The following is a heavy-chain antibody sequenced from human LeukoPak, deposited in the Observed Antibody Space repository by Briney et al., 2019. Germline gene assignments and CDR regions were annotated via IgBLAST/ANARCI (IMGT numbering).Heavy chain of an antibody. CDR2: IYYSGST. V-gene: IGHV4-59*11. Sequence: PSETLSLTCTVSGGSISSHYWSWIRQPPGEGLEWVGYIYYSGSTKYNPSLKSRVTISVDTSKNQFSLKLSSVTAADTAVYYCARGGTTVTPGLLWFDPWGQGTLVTVSS. D-gene: IGHD4-17*01. J-gene: IGHJ5*02. CDR3: ARGGTTVTPGLLWFDP. CDR1: GGSISSHY.